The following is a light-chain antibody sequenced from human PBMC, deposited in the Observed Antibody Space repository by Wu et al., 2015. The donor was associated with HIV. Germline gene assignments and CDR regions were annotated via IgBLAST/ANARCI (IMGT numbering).Light chain of an antibody. V-gene: IGKV1-12*01. CDR1: QGIGSW. J-gene: IGKJ2*01. CDR3: QQSNSVPHT. CDR2: AAS. Sequence: DIQMTQSPSSVSASVGDRVTITCRASQGIGSWLGWYQQKLGKAPKLLIYAASNLQSGVPSRFSGSGSGTDFTPTISSLQPEDFATYYCQQSNSVPHTFGQGTKLEMK.